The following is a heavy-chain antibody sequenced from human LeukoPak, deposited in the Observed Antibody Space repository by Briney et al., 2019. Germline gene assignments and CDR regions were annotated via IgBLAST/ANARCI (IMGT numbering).Heavy chain of an antibody. Sequence: PGGSLRLSCVGSGFTFSSYSMNWVRQAPGKGLEWVSYISGTSNTIYYADSVKGRFTVSRDNAKNSLYLQMNSLRAEDTAIYYCAEIRITMIGGVWGKGTTVTISS. CDR2: ISGTSNTI. CDR3: AEIRITMIGGV. CDR1: GFTFSSYS. J-gene: IGHJ6*04. D-gene: IGHD3-10*02. V-gene: IGHV3-48*01.